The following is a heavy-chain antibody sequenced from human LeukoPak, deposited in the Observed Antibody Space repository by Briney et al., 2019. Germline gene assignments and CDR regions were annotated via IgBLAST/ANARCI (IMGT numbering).Heavy chain of an antibody. V-gene: IGHV3-11*01. J-gene: IGHJ4*02. CDR2: ISSGGNPM. Sequence: PGGSLRLSCAASGFTFSDYYMTWLRQAPEKGLEWVSYISSGGNPMYYADSVKGRFTISRDNTKNSLYLQMNSLRSEDTAVYYCARERFNFIDYWGQGTLVTVSS. D-gene: IGHD1-20*01. CDR3: ARERFNFIDY. CDR1: GFTFSDYY.